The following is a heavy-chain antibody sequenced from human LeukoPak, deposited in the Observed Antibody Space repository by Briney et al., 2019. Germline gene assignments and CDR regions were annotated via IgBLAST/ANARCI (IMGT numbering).Heavy chain of an antibody. D-gene: IGHD5-24*01. CDR2: ISYDGSNK. CDR3: ARGAQRHAFDI. CDR1: GFTFSSYA. V-gene: IGHV3-30-3*01. Sequence: GGSLRLSCAASGFTFSSYAMHWVRQAPGKGLEWVAVISYDGSNKYYADSVKGRFTISRDNSKNTLYLQMNSLRAEDTAVYYCARGAQRHAFDIWGQGTMVTVSS. J-gene: IGHJ3*02.